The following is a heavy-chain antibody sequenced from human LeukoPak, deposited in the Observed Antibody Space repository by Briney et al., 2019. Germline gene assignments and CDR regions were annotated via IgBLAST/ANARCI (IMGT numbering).Heavy chain of an antibody. D-gene: IGHD3-10*01. CDR3: ATYPSYGSGSWYYFDY. J-gene: IGHJ4*02. Sequence: GASVKVSCKASGGTFSSYAISWVRQAPGQGLEWMGGIIPIFGTANYAQKFQGRVTITADESTSTAYMELSSLRSEDTAVHYCATYPSYGSGSWYYFDYWGQGTLVTVSS. CDR2: IIPIFGTA. V-gene: IGHV1-69*13. CDR1: GGTFSSYA.